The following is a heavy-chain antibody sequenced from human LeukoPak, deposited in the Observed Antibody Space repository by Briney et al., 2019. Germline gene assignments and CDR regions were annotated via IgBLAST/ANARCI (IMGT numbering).Heavy chain of an antibody. CDR2: IYYSGTT. V-gene: IGHV4-39*07. J-gene: IGHJ3*02. CDR1: GDSISSSSYY. D-gene: IGHD1-14*01. CDR3: ARAEILTDAFDI. Sequence: SETLSLTCTVSGDSISSSSYYWGWIRQSPGKGLEWIGSIYYSGTTFYNPSLKSRGTMSVDTSKNQFSLKLSSVTAADTAVYYCARAEILTDAFDIWGQGTMVTVSS.